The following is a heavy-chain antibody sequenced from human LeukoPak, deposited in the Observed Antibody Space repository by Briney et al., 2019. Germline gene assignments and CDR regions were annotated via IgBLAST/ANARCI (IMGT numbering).Heavy chain of an antibody. CDR3: ARFGGSYYLAWYYYGMDV. CDR2: INHSGST. D-gene: IGHD1-26*01. V-gene: IGHV4-34*01. CDR1: GGSFSGYY. J-gene: IGHJ6*02. Sequence: PSETLSLTCAVYGGSFSGYYWSWIRQPPGKGLEWIGEINHSGSTNYNPSLESRVTISVDTSKNQFSLKLSSVTAADTAVYYCARFGGSYYLAWYYYGMDVWGQGTTVTVSS.